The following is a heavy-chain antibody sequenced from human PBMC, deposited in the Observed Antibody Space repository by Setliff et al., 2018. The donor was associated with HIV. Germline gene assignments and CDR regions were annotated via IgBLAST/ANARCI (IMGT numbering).Heavy chain of an antibody. Sequence: SETLSLTCAVSGGSFSVYYWSWIRQPPGKGLEWIGEINHSGSTNYNSSLKSRITISVDTSKDQFSLKLSSVTAADTAVYYCARGARLLTAYIDRWDYYYMRVWGKGTTVTVSS. CDR2: INHSGST. D-gene: IGHD3-9*01. J-gene: IGHJ6*03. CDR1: GGSFSVYY. V-gene: IGHV4-34*01. CDR3: ARGARLLTAYIDRWDYYYMRV.